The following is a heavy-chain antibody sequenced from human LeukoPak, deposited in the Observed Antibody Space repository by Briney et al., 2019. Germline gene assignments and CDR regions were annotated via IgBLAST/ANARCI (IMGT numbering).Heavy chain of an antibody. J-gene: IGHJ4*02. CDR1: GFTFNHYG. CDR2: IWSDGTNQ. V-gene: IGHV3-33*06. Sequence: GGSLRLSCAAAGFTFNHYGMHWVRQAPGKGLEWVAVIWSDGTNQYYGDSVEGRFTISRVDSENTLYLQMNSLRPEDTGVYYCAKDAQRGFDYSNSLQYWGQGTPVTVST. CDR3: AKDAQRGFDYSNSLQY. D-gene: IGHD4-11*01.